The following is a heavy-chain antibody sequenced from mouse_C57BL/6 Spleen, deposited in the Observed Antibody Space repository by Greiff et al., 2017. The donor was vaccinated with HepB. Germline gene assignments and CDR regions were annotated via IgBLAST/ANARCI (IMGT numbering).Heavy chain of an antibody. CDR1: GYTFTDYE. V-gene: IGHV1-15*01. CDR2: IDPETGGT. D-gene: IGHD1-1*01. J-gene: IGHJ1*03. CDR3: TRPFTTVVATDWYFDV. Sequence: VQLQQSGAELVRPGASVTLSCKASGYTFTDYEMHWVKQTPVHGLEWIGAIDPETGGTAYNQKFQGKAILTADKSSSTAYMELRSLTSEDSAVFYCTRPFTTVVATDWYFDVWGTGTTVTVAS.